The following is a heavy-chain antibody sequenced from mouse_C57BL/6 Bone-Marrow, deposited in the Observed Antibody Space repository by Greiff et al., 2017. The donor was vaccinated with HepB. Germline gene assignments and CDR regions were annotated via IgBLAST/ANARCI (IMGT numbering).Heavy chain of an antibody. V-gene: IGHV5-4*03. D-gene: IGHD2-4*01. J-gene: IGHJ3*01. CDR2: ISDGGSYT. Sequence: EVKVVESGGGLVKPGGSLKLSCAASGFTFSSYAMSWVRQTPEKRLEWVATISDGGSYTYYPDNVKGRFTISRDNAKNNLYLQMSHLKSEDTAMYYCARISTMITSAYWGQGTLVTVSA. CDR3: ARISTMITSAY. CDR1: GFTFSSYA.